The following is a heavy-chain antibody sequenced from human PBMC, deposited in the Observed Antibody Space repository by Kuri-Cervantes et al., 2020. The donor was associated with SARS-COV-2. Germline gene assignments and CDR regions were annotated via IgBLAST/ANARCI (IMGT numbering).Heavy chain of an antibody. CDR1: GFTFSSYS. CDR3: VKSSYGGSSSWPDY. CDR2: ISSSSSTI. Sequence: GGSLRLSCAASGFTFSSYSMNWVRQAPGKGLEWVSYISSSSSTIYYADSVKGRFTISRDNTKNSLYLQMNSLRDEDTAVYYCVKSSYGGSSSWPDYWGQGTLVTVSS. V-gene: IGHV3-48*02. J-gene: IGHJ4*02. D-gene: IGHD6-13*01.